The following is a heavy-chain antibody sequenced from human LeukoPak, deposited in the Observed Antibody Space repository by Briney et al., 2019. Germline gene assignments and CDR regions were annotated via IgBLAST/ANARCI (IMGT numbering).Heavy chain of an antibody. CDR1: GFTFSSYS. CDR2: ISSSSSYI. V-gene: IGHV3-21*03. CDR3: ARAPAMILRPNYMDV. Sequence: GGSLRLSCAASGFTFSSYSMNWVRQAPGKGLEWVSSISSSSSYIYYADSVKGRFTISRDNAKNSLYLQMNSLRAEDTAVYYCARAPAMILRPNYMDVWGKGTTVTVSS. J-gene: IGHJ6*03. D-gene: IGHD3-3*01.